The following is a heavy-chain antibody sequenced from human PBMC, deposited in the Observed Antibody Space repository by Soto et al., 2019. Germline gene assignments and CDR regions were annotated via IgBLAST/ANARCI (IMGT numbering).Heavy chain of an antibody. Sequence: QVQLVESGGGVVQPWRSLRLSCAASGFTFSSYAMHWVRQAPGKGLEWVAVISYDGSNKYYADSVKGRFTISRDNSKNTLYLQMNSLRAEDTAVYYCARDYYRFNSGYGFSMDVWGQGTTVTVSS. CDR1: GFTFSSYA. CDR2: ISYDGSNK. D-gene: IGHD5-12*01. V-gene: IGHV3-30-3*01. CDR3: ARDYYRFNSGYGFSMDV. J-gene: IGHJ6*02.